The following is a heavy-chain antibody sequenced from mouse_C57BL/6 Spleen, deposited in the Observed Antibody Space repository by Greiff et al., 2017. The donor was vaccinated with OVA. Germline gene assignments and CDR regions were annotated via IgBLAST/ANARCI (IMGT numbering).Heavy chain of an antibody. V-gene: IGHV14-2*01. J-gene: IGHJ4*01. CDR1: GFNITDYY. Sequence: EVKLQESGAELVKPGASVKLSCTASGFNITDYYMHWVKQRTEQGLEWIGRIDPEDGETKYAPKFQGKATITADTSSNTACLQLSSLTSEDTAVYYCARREGYDVEYAMDYWGQGTSVTVSS. D-gene: IGHD2-2*01. CDR2: IDPEDGET. CDR3: ARREGYDVEYAMDY.